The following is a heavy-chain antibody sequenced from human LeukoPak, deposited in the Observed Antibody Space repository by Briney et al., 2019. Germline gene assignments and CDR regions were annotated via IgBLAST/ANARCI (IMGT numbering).Heavy chain of an antibody. CDR3: ARDQLAFSGYDTLFDY. Sequence: RGSLRLSCAGSGFTFSSYALHWVRQAPGKGLEWVAVISYEGRNKYYAGSVKGRFSISRDDSKNTVFLQMNSLRSEDTAVYYCARDQLAFSGYDTLFDYWGQGTLVTVSS. CDR1: GFTFSSYA. V-gene: IGHV3-30*04. J-gene: IGHJ4*02. CDR2: ISYEGRNK. D-gene: IGHD5-12*01.